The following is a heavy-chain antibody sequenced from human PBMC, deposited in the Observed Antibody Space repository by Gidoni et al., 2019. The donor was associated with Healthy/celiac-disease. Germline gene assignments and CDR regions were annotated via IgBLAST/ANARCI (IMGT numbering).Heavy chain of an antibody. J-gene: IGHJ4*02. D-gene: IGHD2-2*03. CDR3: ARVVGYCSSTSCYLYDY. CDR1: GFTFSSYR. Sequence: EVQLVESGGGLVQPGGSLRLSCAASGFTFSSYRMNWVRQAPGKGLEWVSYISSSSSTIYYADSVKGRFTISRDNAKNSLYLQMNSLRDEDTAVYYCARVVGYCSSTSCYLYDYWGQGTLVTVSS. CDR2: ISSSSSTI. V-gene: IGHV3-48*02.